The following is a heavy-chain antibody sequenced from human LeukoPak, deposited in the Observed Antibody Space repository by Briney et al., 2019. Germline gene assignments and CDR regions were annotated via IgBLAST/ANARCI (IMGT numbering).Heavy chain of an antibody. J-gene: IGHJ3*02. Sequence: GASVKVSCKASGGTFSSYAISWVRQAPGQGLEWMGRIIPILGIANYAQKFQGRVTITADKSTSTDYMALSSLRSEDTAVYYCARDLMTTVTRRAFDIWGQGTMVTVSS. CDR1: GGTFSSYA. D-gene: IGHD4-4*01. V-gene: IGHV1-69*04. CDR3: ARDLMTTVTRRAFDI. CDR2: IIPILGIA.